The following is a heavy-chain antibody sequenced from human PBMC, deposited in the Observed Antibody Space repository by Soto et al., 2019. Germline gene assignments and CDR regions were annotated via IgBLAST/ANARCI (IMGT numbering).Heavy chain of an antibody. CDR3: ARSRRVTIFGVVKAYYFDY. Sequence: EVQLVESGGGLVQPGGSLRLSCAASGFTFSSYDMHWVRQATGKGLEWVSALGTAGDPYYPGSVKGRFTISRENAKNSLYLQMNSLRAGDTAVYYCARSRRVTIFGVVKAYYFDYWGQGTLVTVSS. CDR1: GFTFSSYD. CDR2: LGTAGDP. J-gene: IGHJ4*02. V-gene: IGHV3-13*05. D-gene: IGHD3-3*01.